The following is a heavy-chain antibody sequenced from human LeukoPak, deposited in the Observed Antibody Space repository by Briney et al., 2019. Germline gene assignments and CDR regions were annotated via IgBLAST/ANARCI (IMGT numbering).Heavy chain of an antibody. J-gene: IGHJ4*02. Sequence: GGSLRLSCAASGFTFDDYAMHWVRQAPGKGLEWVSGISWNSGSIGYADSVKGRFTISRDNAKNSLYLQMNSLRAEDTAVYYCAREERITMIVVVAYYFDYWGQGTLVTVSS. CDR2: ISWNSGSI. CDR3: AREERITMIVVVAYYFDY. CDR1: GFTFDDYA. V-gene: IGHV3-9*01. D-gene: IGHD3-22*01.